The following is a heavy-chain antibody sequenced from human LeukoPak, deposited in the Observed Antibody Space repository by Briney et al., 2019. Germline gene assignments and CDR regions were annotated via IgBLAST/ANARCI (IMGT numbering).Heavy chain of an antibody. CDR1: GFTFDDYA. V-gene: IGHV3-9*01. Sequence: SLRLSCAASGFTFDDYAMHWVRQAPGKGLEWVSGISWNSGSIGYADSVKGRFTISRDNAKNSLYLQMNSLRAEDTAVYYCARDGSGVWFDYWGQGTLVTVSS. CDR2: ISWNSGSI. J-gene: IGHJ4*02. D-gene: IGHD3-10*01. CDR3: ARDGSGVWFDY.